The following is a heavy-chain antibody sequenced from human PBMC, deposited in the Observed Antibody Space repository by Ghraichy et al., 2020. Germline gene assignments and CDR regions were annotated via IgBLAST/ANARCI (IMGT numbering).Heavy chain of an antibody. Sequence: ASVKVSCKVSGYTLTELSMHWVRQAPGKGLEWMGGFDPEDGETIYAQKFQGRVTMTEDTSTDTAYMELSSLRSEDTAVYYCARGLWFGESKNYYYYGMDVLGQGTTVTVSS. CDR1: GYTLTELS. J-gene: IGHJ6*02. D-gene: IGHD3-10*01. CDR3: ARGLWFGESKNYYYYGMDV. CDR2: FDPEDGET. V-gene: IGHV1-24*01.